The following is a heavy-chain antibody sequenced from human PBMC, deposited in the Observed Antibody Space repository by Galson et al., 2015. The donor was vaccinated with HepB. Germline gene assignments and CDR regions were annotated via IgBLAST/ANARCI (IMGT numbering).Heavy chain of an antibody. CDR3: ARAGNSNRGSYYFDY. CDR1: GYTFTNYY. J-gene: IGHJ4*02. Sequence: SVKVSCKASGYTFTNYYMHWVRQAPGQGLEWMGIINPSGGSTNYPQNFQGRVTMTRDTSTSTVYMEVSSLRSEDTAMYYCARAGNSNRGSYYFDYWGQGTLVTVSS. D-gene: IGHD3-10*01. CDR2: INPSGGST. V-gene: IGHV1-46*01.